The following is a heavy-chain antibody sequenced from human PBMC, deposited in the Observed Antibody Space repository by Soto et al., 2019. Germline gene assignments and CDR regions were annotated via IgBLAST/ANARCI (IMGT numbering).Heavy chain of an antibody. CDR1: GYTFTSYA. CDR3: ARDSYDSSGYYPSAPYYFDY. J-gene: IGHJ4*02. D-gene: IGHD3-22*01. Sequence: GASVKVSCKASGYTFTSYAMHWVRQAPGQRLEWMGGINAIYGKAKYSQKFQGRVTITTDESTSTAYMELSSLRSEDTAVYYCARDSYDSSGYYPSAPYYFDYWGQGTLVTVSS. CDR2: INAIYGKA. V-gene: IGHV1-3*01.